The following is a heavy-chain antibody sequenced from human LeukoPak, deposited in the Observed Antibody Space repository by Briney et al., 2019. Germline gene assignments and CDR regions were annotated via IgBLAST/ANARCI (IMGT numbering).Heavy chain of an antibody. CDR2: ISSSSSYI. J-gene: IGHJ3*02. Sequence: GGSLRLSCAASGFTFSSYSMNWVRQAPGKGLEWVSSISSSSSYIYYADSVKGRFTISRDNAKNSLYLQMNSLRAEDTAVYYCASGTGVPVDAFDIWGQGTMVTVSS. CDR1: GFTFSSYS. V-gene: IGHV3-21*01. D-gene: IGHD1-26*01. CDR3: ASGTGVPVDAFDI.